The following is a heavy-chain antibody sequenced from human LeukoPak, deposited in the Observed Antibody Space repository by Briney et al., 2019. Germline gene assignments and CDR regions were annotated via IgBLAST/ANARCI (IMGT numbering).Heavy chain of an antibody. J-gene: IGHJ4*02. CDR3: ARVGDSSSWYGFDY. CDR1: GGSISSYY. Sequence: SETLSLTCTVSGGSISSYYWGWIRQPPGKGLEWIGYIYYSGSTNYNPSLKSRVTISVDTSKNQFSLKLNSVTAADTAVYYCARVGDSSSWYGFDYWGQGTLVTVSS. CDR2: IYYSGST. D-gene: IGHD6-13*01. V-gene: IGHV4-59*01.